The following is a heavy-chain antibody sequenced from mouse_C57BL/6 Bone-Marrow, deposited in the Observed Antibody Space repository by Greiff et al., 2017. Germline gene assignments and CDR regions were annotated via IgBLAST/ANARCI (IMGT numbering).Heavy chain of an antibody. CDR3: ARESYYGSSIYDYAMDY. CDR2: IDPSDSYT. CDR1: GYTFTSYW. V-gene: IGHV1-69*01. J-gene: IGHJ4*01. D-gene: IGHD1-1*01. Sequence: VQLQQPGAELVMPGASVKLSCKASGYTFTSYWMHWVKQRPGQGLEWIGEIDPSDSYTNYNQKFKGKSTLTVDKSSSTAYMQLSSLTSEDSAVYYCARESYYGSSIYDYAMDYWGKGTSVTVSS.